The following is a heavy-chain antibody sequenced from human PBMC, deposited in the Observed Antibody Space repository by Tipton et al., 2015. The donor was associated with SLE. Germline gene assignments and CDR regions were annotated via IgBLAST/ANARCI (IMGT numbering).Heavy chain of an antibody. Sequence: TLSLTCTVSGYSISSGYYWGWIRQPPGKGLEWIGYVFYTGSANYNPSLKSRVTISLDTSENQFSLTLNSVTAADTAVYYCARDRFHGWFDPWGQGTLVTVSS. V-gene: IGHV4-38-2*02. CDR2: VFYTGSA. J-gene: IGHJ5*02. CDR3: ARDRFHGWFDP. CDR1: GYSISSGYY.